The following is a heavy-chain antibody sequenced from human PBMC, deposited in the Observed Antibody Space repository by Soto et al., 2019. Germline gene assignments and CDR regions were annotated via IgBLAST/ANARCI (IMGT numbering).Heavy chain of an antibody. CDR2: ISYDGSNK. V-gene: IGHV3-30*18. Sequence: GGSLRLSCAASGFTFSSYGMHWVRQAPGKGLEWVAVISYDGSNKYYADSVKGRFTISRDNSKNTLYLQMNSLRAEDTAVYYCAKGQGGTMVRGPTGIGAFDIWGQGTMVTVSS. D-gene: IGHD3-10*01. CDR1: GFTFSSYG. J-gene: IGHJ3*02. CDR3: AKGQGGTMVRGPTGIGAFDI.